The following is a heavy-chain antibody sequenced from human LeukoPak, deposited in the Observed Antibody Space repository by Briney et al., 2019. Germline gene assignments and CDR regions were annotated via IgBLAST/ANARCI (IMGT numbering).Heavy chain of an antibody. D-gene: IGHD3-10*01. CDR1: GYSINSGYY. CDR3: ARHLGQYGSGVDAFDI. V-gene: IGHV4-38-2*02. J-gene: IGHJ3*02. CDR2: IYYSGST. Sequence: PSETLSLTCTVSGYSINSGYYWSWIRQPPGKRLEWIGSIYYSGSTYSNPTLKSRLTISVDTSKNQISLNLTSVTAADTAVYYCARHLGQYGSGVDAFDIWGQGTMVTVSS.